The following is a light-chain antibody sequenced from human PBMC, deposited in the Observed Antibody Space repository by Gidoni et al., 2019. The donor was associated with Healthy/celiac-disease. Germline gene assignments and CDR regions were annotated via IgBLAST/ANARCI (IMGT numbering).Light chain of an antibody. CDR1: QSVLYSSNNKNY. CDR2: WAS. V-gene: IGKV4-1*01. CDR3: RQYYSTPVT. J-gene: IGKJ1*01. Sequence: DIVITQSPDSLAVSLGGRATINCKSSQSVLYSSNNKNYLAWYQQKPGQPPKLLIYWASTRESGVPDRLSGSGSGTDFTLTISSLQAEDVAVYYCRQYYSTPVTFGQGTKVEIK.